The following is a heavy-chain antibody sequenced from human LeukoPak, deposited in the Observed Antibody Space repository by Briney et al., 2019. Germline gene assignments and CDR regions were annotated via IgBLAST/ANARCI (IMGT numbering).Heavy chain of an antibody. J-gene: IGHJ4*02. Sequence: GGSLRLSCAASGFTFSSYEMNWVRQAPGKGLEWVSYISSSGSTIYYADSVKGRFTISRDNAKNSLYLQMNSLRAEDTAVYYCARESGSNGYYYFDYWGQGTLVTVSS. CDR2: ISSSGSTI. CDR3: ARESGSNGYYYFDY. V-gene: IGHV3-48*03. CDR1: GFTFSSYE. D-gene: IGHD3-22*01.